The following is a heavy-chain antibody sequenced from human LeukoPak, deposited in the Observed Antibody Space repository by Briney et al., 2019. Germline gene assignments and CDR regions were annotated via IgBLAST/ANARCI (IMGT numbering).Heavy chain of an antibody. Sequence: GGSLRLSCAASGFTFGTYTMYWVRHPPGKRLEWVSIIGNNGGGVHYADSVKGRFTISRDNFKNALYLQMNSLRVEDTAVYYCAIDPNWGTHSWGQGVLVTVSS. CDR2: IGNNGGGV. CDR1: GFTFGTYT. V-gene: IGHV3-23*01. J-gene: IGHJ4*02. D-gene: IGHD7-27*01. CDR3: AIDPNWGTHS.